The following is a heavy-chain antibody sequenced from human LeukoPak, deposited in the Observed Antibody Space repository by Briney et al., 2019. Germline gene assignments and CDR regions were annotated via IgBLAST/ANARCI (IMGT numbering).Heavy chain of an antibody. CDR1: GFTFSSFS. J-gene: IGHJ2*01. V-gene: IGHV3-48*04. CDR2: ISSSSSTI. Sequence: GGSLRLSCAASGFTFSSFSMNWVRQAPGMGLEWISYISSSSSTIYYADSVKGRFTISRDNAKNSLYLQMNSLRAEDTALYYCAKDIAPVTTVTTSWYFDLWGRGTLVTVSS. CDR3: AKDIAPVTTVTTSWYFDL. D-gene: IGHD4-17*01.